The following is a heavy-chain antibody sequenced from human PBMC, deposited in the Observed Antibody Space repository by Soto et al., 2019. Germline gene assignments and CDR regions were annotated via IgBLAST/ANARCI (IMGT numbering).Heavy chain of an antibody. Sequence: EVQLLESGGGLVKPGGSLRLSCAGSGFTFSNAWMRWVRRAPGKGLEWVGRIKSDAYGGAIDYAAPVKGRFTISIDDSKNTLFLQLHNLRAEVTAVYTCTLTKTQLQRTPTDFCSQGTPGIVSA. CDR1: GFTFSNAW. V-gene: IGHV3-15*01. CDR2: IKSDAYGGAI. J-gene: IGHJ4*02. CDR3: TLTKTQLQRTPTDF. D-gene: IGHD1-1*01.